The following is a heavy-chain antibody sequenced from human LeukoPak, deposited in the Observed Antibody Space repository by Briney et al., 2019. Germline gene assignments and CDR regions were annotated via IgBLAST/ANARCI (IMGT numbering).Heavy chain of an antibody. Sequence: GGSLRLSCAASRFTFSSYDMNWVRQAPGKGLEWVSHISESGTTIYYADSVKGRFTISRDNTKNSLYLQMNSLRAGDTAIYYCARDSQWRAFDIWGQGTMVTVSS. CDR3: ARDSQWRAFDI. CDR2: ISESGTTI. V-gene: IGHV3-48*03. D-gene: IGHD6-19*01. CDR1: RFTFSSYD. J-gene: IGHJ3*02.